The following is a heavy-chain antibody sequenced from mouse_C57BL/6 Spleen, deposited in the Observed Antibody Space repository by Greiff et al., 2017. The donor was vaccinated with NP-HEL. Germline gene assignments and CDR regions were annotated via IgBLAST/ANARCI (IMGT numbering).Heavy chain of an antibody. CDR3: ARSFITTEIGFAY. Sequence: QVQLQQSGAELVKPGASVKMSCKASGYTFTSYWITWVKQRPGQGLEWIGDIYPGSGSTNYNEKFKSKATLTVDTSSSTAYMQLSSLTSEDSAVYYCARSFITTEIGFAYWGQGTLVTVSA. CDR2: IYPGSGST. D-gene: IGHD1-1*01. J-gene: IGHJ3*01. CDR1: GYTFTSYW. V-gene: IGHV1-55*01.